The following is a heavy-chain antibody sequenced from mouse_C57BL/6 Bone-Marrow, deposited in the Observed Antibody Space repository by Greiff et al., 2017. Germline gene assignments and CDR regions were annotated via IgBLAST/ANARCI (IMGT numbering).Heavy chain of an antibody. CDR3: TVGATNY. D-gene: IGHD1-1*01. CDR2: IDPETGGT. Sequence: QVHVKQSGAELVRPGASVTLSCKASGYTFTDYEMHWVKQTPVHGLEWIGAIDPETGGTAYNQKFKGKAILTADKSSSTAYMELRSLTSEDSAVYYCTVGATNYWGQGTTLTVSS. V-gene: IGHV1-15*01. J-gene: IGHJ2*01. CDR1: GYTFTDYE.